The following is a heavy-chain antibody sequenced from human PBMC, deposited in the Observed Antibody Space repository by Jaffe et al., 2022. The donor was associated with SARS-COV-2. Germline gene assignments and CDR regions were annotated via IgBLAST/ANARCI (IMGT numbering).Heavy chain of an antibody. CDR1: GFTFSSYG. CDR3: ARDGYCSSTSCQNYGMDV. Sequence: QVQLVESGGGVVQPGRSLRLSCAASGFTFSSYGMHWVRQAPGKGLEWVAVIWYDGSNKYYADSVKGRFTISRDNSKNTLYLQMNSLRAEDTAVYYCARDGYCSSTSCQNYGMDVWGQGTTVTVSS. D-gene: IGHD2-2*03. CDR2: IWYDGSNK. J-gene: IGHJ6*02. V-gene: IGHV3-33*01.